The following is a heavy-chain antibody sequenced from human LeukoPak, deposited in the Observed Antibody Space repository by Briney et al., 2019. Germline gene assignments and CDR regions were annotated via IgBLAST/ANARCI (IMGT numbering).Heavy chain of an antibody. CDR2: ISGSGGST. J-gene: IGHJ4*02. CDR3: ALSSSPCCFNY. D-gene: IGHD6-6*01. CDR1: GFTFSSYA. V-gene: IGHV3-23*01. Sequence: GGSLRLSCAASGFTFSSYAMSWVRQAPGKGLEWVSAISGSGGSTYYADSVKGRFTISRDNSKNTLYLQMNSLRAEDTAVYYCALSSSPCCFNYWGQGTLVTVSS.